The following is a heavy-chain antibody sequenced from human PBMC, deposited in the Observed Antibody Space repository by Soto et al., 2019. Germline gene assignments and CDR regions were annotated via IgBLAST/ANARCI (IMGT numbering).Heavy chain of an antibody. CDR3: AKEDDRDGYRPYYFDY. V-gene: IGHV3-30*18. CDR1: GFTFSSYG. J-gene: IGHJ4*02. CDR2: ISYDGSNK. D-gene: IGHD3-22*01. Sequence: GGSLRLSCAASGFTFSSYGMHWVRQAPGKGLEWVAVISYDGSNKYYADSVKGRFTISRDNSKNTLYLQMNSLRAEDTAVYYCAKEDDRDGYRPYYFDYWGQGTLVTVSS.